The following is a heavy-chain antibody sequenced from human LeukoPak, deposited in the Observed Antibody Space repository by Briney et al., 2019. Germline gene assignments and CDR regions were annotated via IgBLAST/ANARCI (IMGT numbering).Heavy chain of an antibody. J-gene: IGHJ4*02. CDR2: INPSGGST. CDR1: GYTFTSYY. Sequence: ASVKVSCKASGYTFTSYYMHWVRQAPGQGLEWVGIINPSGGSTSYAQKFQGRVTMTRDTSTSTVYMELSSLRSEDTAVYYCARGSRRYYDSSGYHCDFDYWGQGTLVTVSS. V-gene: IGHV1-46*01. D-gene: IGHD3-22*01. CDR3: ARGSRRYYDSSGYHCDFDY.